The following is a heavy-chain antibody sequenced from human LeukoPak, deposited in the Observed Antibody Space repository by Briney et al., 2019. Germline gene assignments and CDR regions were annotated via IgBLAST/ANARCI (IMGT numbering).Heavy chain of an antibody. D-gene: IGHD5-18*01. V-gene: IGHV1-24*01. J-gene: IGHJ6*03. CDR3: ARVPTAYYYMDV. CDR2: FDPEDGET. CDR1: EYTLSKFS. Sequence: ASVKVSCKVSEYTLSKFSIHWVRQAPGKGLEWMGGFDPEDGETIYAQKFQGRLTMAEDTSTDTTYMDLSSLRFEDTAVYYCARVPTAYYYMDVWGKGTTVTVSS.